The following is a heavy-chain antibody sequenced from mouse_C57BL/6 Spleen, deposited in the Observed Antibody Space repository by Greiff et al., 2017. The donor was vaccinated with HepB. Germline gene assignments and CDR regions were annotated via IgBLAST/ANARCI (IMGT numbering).Heavy chain of an antibody. CDR2: INPNNGGT. CDR3: ARSLYSNPFAY. J-gene: IGHJ3*01. V-gene: IGHV1-26*01. D-gene: IGHD2-5*01. Sequence: EVQLQQSGPELVKPGASVKISCKASGYTFTDYYMNWVKQSHGKSLEWIGDINPNNGGTSYNQKFKGKATLTVDKSSSTAYMELRSLTSEDSAVYYCARSLYSNPFAYWGQGTLVTVSA. CDR1: GYTFTDYY.